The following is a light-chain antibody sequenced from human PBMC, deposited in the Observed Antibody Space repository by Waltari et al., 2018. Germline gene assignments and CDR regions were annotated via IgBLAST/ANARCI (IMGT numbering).Light chain of an antibody. CDR1: RRAVGAYDY. J-gene: IGLJ1*01. CDR3: CSYAGRYTNYV. CDR2: DVT. Sequence: QSALTQPRSVSGSPGQSVTLSCTVTRRAVGAYDYVSWYHQRPGKAPKLIIYDVTERPSGVPDRFSGSKSDNKASLTISGLQADDEADYYCCSYAGRYTNYVFGSGTKVTVL. V-gene: IGLV2-11*01.